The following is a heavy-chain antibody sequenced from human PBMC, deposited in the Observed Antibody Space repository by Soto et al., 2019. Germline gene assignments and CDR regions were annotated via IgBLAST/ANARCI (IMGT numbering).Heavy chain of an antibody. Sequence: GWSLRLSCAASGFTFSSYAMHWVRQAPGKGLEWVAVISYDGSNKYYADSVKGRFTISRDNSKNTLYLQMNSLRAEDTAVYYCVKGIRPGYGCSSPDYWVQGTLVTVSS. CDR1: GFTFSSYA. CDR2: ISYDGSNK. CDR3: VKGIRPGYGCSSPDY. V-gene: IGHV3-30-3*01. J-gene: IGHJ4*02. D-gene: IGHD6-6*01.